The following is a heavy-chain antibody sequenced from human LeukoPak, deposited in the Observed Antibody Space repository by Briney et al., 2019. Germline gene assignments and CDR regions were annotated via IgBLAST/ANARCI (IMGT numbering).Heavy chain of an antibody. CDR3: AKNPKRGSYFLDY. Sequence: PGGSLRLSCAASGFTFSSYAMHWVRQAPGKGLEWVAVISYDGSNKYYADSVKGRFTISRDNSKNTLYLQMNSLRAEDTAVYYCAKNPKRGSYFLDYWGQGTLVTVSS. J-gene: IGHJ4*02. CDR1: GFTFSSYA. CDR2: ISYDGSNK. D-gene: IGHD1-26*01. V-gene: IGHV3-30-3*02.